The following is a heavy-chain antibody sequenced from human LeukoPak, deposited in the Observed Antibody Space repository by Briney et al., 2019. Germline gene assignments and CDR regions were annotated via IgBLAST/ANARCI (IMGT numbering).Heavy chain of an antibody. J-gene: IGHJ2*01. CDR3: AKDRGGDIWSFDL. D-gene: IGHD2-15*01. Sequence: GGSLRLSRAGSGFTFSGYAMSWARQAPGKGLEWVSAISGSGGRTNHADSVKGRFTISRDNSKNTLFLQLNSLRADDTAVYYCAKDRGGDIWSFDLWGRGTLVTVSS. V-gene: IGHV3-23*01. CDR1: GFTFSGYA. CDR2: ISGSGGRT.